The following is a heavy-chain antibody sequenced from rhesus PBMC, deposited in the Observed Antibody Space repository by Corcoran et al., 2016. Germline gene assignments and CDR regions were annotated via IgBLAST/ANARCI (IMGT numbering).Heavy chain of an antibody. J-gene: IGHJ4*01. CDR2: ISYGGGTT. Sequence: EVQLVESGGGLVQPGGSVRLSCAASGFPFNTYGMTWVRQAPGKGLKWVSYISYGGGTTYYADSVRGRFSISRDNSKNTLSLQMNSLRAEDTAVYYCAKDVSTSRYFDYWGQGVLVTVSS. D-gene: IGHD2-2*01. CDR3: AKDVSTSRYFDY. CDR1: GFPFNTYG. V-gene: IGHV3S5*01.